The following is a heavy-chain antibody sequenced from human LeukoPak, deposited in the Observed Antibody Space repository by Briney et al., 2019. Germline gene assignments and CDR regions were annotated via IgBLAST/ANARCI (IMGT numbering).Heavy chain of an antibody. Sequence: SETLSLTCTVSGGSISSSSYYWGWIRQPPGKGLEWIGEINHSGSTNYNPSLKSRVTISVDTSKNQFSLKLTSVTAADTAMYYCARRIYFDYWGQGTLVTVSS. CDR3: ARRIYFDY. CDR2: INHSGST. V-gene: IGHV4-39*07. CDR1: GGSISSSSYY. J-gene: IGHJ4*02. D-gene: IGHD2-15*01.